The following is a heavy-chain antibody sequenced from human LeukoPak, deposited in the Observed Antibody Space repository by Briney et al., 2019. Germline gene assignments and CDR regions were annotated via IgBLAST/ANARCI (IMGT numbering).Heavy chain of an antibody. CDR1: GGSFSGYY. J-gene: IGHJ4*02. CDR3: ARVGDRSSTSCLSWFGY. V-gene: IGHV4-34*01. Sequence: PSETLSLTCAVYGGSFSGYYWSWIRQPPGKGLEWIGEINHSGSTNYNPSLKSRVTISVDTSKNQFSLKLSSVTAADTAVYYCARVGDRSSTSCLSWFGYWGQGTLVTVSS. D-gene: IGHD2-2*01. CDR2: INHSGST.